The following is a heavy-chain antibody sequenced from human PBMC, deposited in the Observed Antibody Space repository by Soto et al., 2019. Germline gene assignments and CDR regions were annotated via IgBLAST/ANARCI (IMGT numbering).Heavy chain of an antibody. D-gene: IGHD5-18*01. Sequence: SETLSLTCTVSGGSISSYYWSWIRHPPGKGLEWIGYIYYSGSTNYNPSLKSRDTISVDTSKNQFSLKLSSVTAADPAVYYSARRIQLWLYSFDYWGEGHLVPVS. J-gene: IGHJ4*02. CDR2: IYYSGST. CDR1: GGSISSYY. CDR3: ARRIQLWLYSFDY. V-gene: IGHV4-59*01.